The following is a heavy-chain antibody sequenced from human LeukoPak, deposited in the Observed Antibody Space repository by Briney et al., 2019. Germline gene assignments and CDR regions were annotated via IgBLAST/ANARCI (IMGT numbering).Heavy chain of an antibody. CDR3: ARDREPGIAVAGLFDY. J-gene: IGHJ4*02. CDR1: GFTFSSYA. Sequence: PGGSLRLSCAASGFTFSSYAMHWVRQAPGKGLEYVSAISSNGGSTYYANSVKGRFTISRDNSKNTLYLQMGSLRAEDMAVYYCARDREPGIAVAGLFDYWGQGTLVTVSS. V-gene: IGHV3-64*01. D-gene: IGHD6-19*01. CDR2: ISSNGGST.